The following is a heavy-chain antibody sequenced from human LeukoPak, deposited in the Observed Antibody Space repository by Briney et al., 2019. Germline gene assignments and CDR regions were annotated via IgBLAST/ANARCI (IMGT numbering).Heavy chain of an antibody. CDR3: ARSNYYDSSGYYDY. CDR1: GFTFSSYG. D-gene: IGHD3-22*01. V-gene: IGHV3-30*03. J-gene: IGHJ4*02. CDR2: ISYDGSNK. Sequence: AGGSLRLSCAASGFTFSSYGMSWVRQAPGKGLEWVAVISYDGSNKYYADSVKGRFTISRDNSKNTLYLQMNSLRAEDTAVYYCARSNYYDSSGYYDYWGQGTLVTVSS.